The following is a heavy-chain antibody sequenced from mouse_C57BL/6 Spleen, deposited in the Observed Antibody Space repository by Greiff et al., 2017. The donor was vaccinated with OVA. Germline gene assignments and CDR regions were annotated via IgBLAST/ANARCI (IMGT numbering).Heavy chain of an antibody. CDR3: AATVVATRYFDV. CDR1: GYTFTSYW. V-gene: IGHV1-69*01. J-gene: IGHJ1*03. D-gene: IGHD1-1*01. Sequence: QVQLQQSGAELVMPGASVKLSCKASGYTFTSYWMHWVKQRPGQGLEWIGEIDPSDSYTNYTPKFKGKSTLTVDKSSSTAYMQLSSLTSEDSAVYYCAATVVATRYFDVWGTGTTVTVSS. CDR2: IDPSDSYT.